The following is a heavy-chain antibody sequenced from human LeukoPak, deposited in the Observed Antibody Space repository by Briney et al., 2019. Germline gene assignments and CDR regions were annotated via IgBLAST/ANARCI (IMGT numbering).Heavy chain of an antibody. J-gene: IGHJ4*02. CDR2: INWNGGST. CDR3: ARDETGSGYSYGYGY. D-gene: IGHD5-18*01. Sequence: GGSLRLSCAASGFTFDDYGMSWVRQAPGKGLEWVSGINWNGGSTGYADSVKGRFTISRDNAKNSLYLQMNSLRAEDTALYYCARDETGSGYSYGYGYWGQGTLVAVSS. V-gene: IGHV3-20*04. CDR1: GFTFDDYG.